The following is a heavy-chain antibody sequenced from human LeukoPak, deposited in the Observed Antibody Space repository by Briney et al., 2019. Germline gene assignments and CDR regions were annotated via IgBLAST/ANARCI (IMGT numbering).Heavy chain of an antibody. CDR2: IYYSGST. D-gene: IGHD2-21*02. J-gene: IGHJ5*02. CDR3: ARGGCGGDCYGPTYNWFDP. V-gene: IGHV4-39*01. Sequence: SETLSLTCTVSGGSISSSSYYWGWIRQPPGKGLEWIGSIYYSGSTYYNPSLKSRVTISVDTSKNQFSLKLSSVTAADTAVYYCARGGCGGDCYGPTYNWFDPWGQGTLVTVSS. CDR1: GGSISSSSYY.